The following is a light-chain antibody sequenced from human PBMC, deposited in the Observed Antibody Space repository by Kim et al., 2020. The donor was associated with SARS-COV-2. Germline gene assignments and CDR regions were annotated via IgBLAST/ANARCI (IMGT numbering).Light chain of an antibody. CDR2: AAS. CDR3: QQSYSTPVT. Sequence: GDRVTITCRASQSISSYLNWYQQKPGKAPKLLIYAASSLQSGVPSRFSGSGSGTDFTLTISSLQPEDFATYYCQQSYSTPVTFGQGTKVDIK. J-gene: IGKJ1*01. V-gene: IGKV1-39*01. CDR1: QSISSY.